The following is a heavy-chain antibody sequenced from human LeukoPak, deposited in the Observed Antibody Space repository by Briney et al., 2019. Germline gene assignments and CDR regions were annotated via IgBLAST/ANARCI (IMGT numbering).Heavy chain of an antibody. D-gene: IGHD3-10*01. CDR3: ARGEEHGSGTVQLDY. J-gene: IGHJ4*02. V-gene: IGHV4-4*02. CDR2: VFHGGST. Sequence: PSETLSLTCAVSGGSISSSNWWSWVRQPPGKGLEWIGEVFHGGSTNFNPSLKSRVTISVDRSKNQFSLRLSSVTAADTAVYFCARGEEHGSGTVQLDYWGQGTLVTVSS. CDR1: GGSISSSNW.